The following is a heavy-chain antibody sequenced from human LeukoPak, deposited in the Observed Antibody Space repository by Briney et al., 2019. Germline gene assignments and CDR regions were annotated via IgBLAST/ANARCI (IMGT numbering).Heavy chain of an antibody. CDR2: IYYSGST. J-gene: IGHJ6*03. CDR1: GGSISSYY. V-gene: IGHV4-59*01. CDR3: ATGVTTSYYYYYYMDV. Sequence: SETLSLTCTVSGGSISSYYWSWIRQPPGKGLEWIGYIYYSGSTNYNPSLKSRVTISVDTSKNQFSLKLSSVTAADTAVYYCATGVTTSYYYYYYMDVWGKGTTVTVSS. D-gene: IGHD4-11*01.